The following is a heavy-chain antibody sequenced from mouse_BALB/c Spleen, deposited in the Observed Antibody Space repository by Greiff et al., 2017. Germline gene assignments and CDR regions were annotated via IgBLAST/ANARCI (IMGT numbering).Heavy chain of an antibody. D-gene: IGHD2-1*01. V-gene: IGHV1-63*02. J-gene: IGHJ3*01. Sequence: QVQLKESGAELVRPGTSVKISCKASGYTFTNYWLGWVKQRPGHGLEWIGDIYPGGGYTNYNEKFKGKATLTADTSSSTAYMQLSSLTSEDSAVYFCARKGNYEVGRFAYWGQGTLVTVSA. CDR2: IYPGGGYT. CDR3: ARKGNYEVGRFAY. CDR1: GYTFTNYW.